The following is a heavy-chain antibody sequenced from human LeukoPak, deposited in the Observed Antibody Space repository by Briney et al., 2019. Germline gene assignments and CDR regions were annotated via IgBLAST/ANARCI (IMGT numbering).Heavy chain of an antibody. V-gene: IGHV3-53*01. D-gene: IGHD1-26*01. CDR3: ARTLYSGSYYFDY. Sequence: GRSLRLSCAASGFTVSSNYMSWVGHAPGKGLEWVSVIYSGGSTYYADSVKGRFTISRDNSKNTLYLQMNSLRAEDTAVYYCARTLYSGSYYFDYWGQGTLVTVSS. CDR1: GFTVSSNY. J-gene: IGHJ4*02. CDR2: IYSGGST.